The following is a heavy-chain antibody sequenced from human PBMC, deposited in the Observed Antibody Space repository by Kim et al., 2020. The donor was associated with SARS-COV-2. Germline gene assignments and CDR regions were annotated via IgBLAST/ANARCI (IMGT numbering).Heavy chain of an antibody. CDR3: ARVKGWIQLSGPFGY. Sequence: DSVKGRFTSSRDNSKNTLYLQMSSLRAEDTAVYYCARVKGWIQLSGPFGYWGQGTLVTVSS. D-gene: IGHD5-18*01. J-gene: IGHJ4*02. V-gene: IGHV3-30*15.